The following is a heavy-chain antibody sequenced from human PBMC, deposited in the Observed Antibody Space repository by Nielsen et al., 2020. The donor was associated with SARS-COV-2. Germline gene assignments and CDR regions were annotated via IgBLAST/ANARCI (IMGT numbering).Heavy chain of an antibody. Sequence: SLKISCAASGFTFSDYYMSWIRQAPGKGLECVSYISSSSSYTNYADSVKGRFTISRDNAKNSLYLQMNALRAEDTAVYYCVREGRNLPLNYWGQGTLVTVSS. V-gene: IGHV3-11*05. CDR1: GFTFSDYY. J-gene: IGHJ4*02. CDR2: ISSSSSYT. CDR3: VREGRNLPLNY.